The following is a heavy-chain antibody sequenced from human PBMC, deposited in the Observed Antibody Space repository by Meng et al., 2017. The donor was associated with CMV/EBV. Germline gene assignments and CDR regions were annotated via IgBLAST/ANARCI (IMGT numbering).Heavy chain of an antibody. CDR1: GYTFTGYY. J-gene: IGHJ5*02. V-gene: IGHV1-2*02. CDR2: INPNNGGT. CDR3: ARVDCSSTSCYLRFDP. D-gene: IGHD2-2*01. Sequence: ASAKVSCKASGYTFTGYYMHWMRQAPGQGLEWMGWINPNNGGTNYAQKFQGRVTMTRDTSISTAYMELSRLRSDDTAMYYCARVDCSSTSCYLRFDPWGQGALVTVSS.